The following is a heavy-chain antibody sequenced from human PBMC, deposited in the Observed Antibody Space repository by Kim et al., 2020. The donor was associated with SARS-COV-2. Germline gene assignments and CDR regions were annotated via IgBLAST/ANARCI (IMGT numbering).Heavy chain of an antibody. CDR3: ARGGSNSWYHDAFDI. D-gene: IGHD6-13*01. J-gene: IGHJ3*02. V-gene: IGHV3-21*01. Sequence: GGSLRLSCAASGFTFSSYSMNWVRQAPGKGLEWVSSISSSSSYIYYADSVKGRFTISRDNAKNSLYLQMNSLRAEDTAVYYCARGGSNSWYHDAFDIWGQGTMVTVSS. CDR2: ISSSSSYI. CDR1: GFTFSSYS.